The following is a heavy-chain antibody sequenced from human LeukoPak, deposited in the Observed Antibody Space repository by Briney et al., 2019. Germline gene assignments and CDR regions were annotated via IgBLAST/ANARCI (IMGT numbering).Heavy chain of an antibody. D-gene: IGHD3-10*01. CDR1: GFTFSDYY. J-gene: IGHJ4*02. Sequence: PGGSLRLSCAASGFTFSDYYMSWIRQAPGKGLEWVSYISNSGSSIYYKDSVKGRFTISRDNSKNTLYLQMNSLRAENTAVYYCAKDVLRFGELYNYWGQGTLVTVSS. V-gene: IGHV3-11*01. CDR3: AKDVLRFGELYNY. CDR2: ISNSGSSI.